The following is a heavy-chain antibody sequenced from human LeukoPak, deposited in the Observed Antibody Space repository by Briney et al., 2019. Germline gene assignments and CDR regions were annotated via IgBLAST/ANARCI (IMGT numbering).Heavy chain of an antibody. CDR3: ARGRAFGAASWYYFDY. Sequence: PGGSLRLSCAASGFTFSSYSMNWVRQAPGKGLEWVSSISSSSSYIHYADSVKGRFTISRDNAKNSLYLQMNSLRAEDTAVYYCARGRAFGAASWYYFDYWGQGTLVTVSS. D-gene: IGHD3-10*01. CDR2: ISSSSSYI. V-gene: IGHV3-21*01. J-gene: IGHJ4*02. CDR1: GFTFSSYS.